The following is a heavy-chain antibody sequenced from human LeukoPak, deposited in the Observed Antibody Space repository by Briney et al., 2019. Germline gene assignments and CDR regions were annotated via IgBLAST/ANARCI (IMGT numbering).Heavy chain of an antibody. CDR2: IYYSGST. CDR1: GGSLSSYY. V-gene: IGHV4-59*01. Sequence: SETLSLTCTVSGGSLSSYYWSWIRQPPGKGLEWVGYIYYSGSTNYNPSLKSRVTISVDTSKNQFSLKLSSVTAADTAVYCCARDKGYSYGQASGYFDYWGQGTLVTVSS. J-gene: IGHJ4*02. D-gene: IGHD5-18*01. CDR3: ARDKGYSYGQASGYFDY.